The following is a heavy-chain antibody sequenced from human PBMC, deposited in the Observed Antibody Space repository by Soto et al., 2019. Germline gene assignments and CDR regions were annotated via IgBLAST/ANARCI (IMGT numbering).Heavy chain of an antibody. J-gene: IGHJ6*03. CDR1: GYTFTSYD. D-gene: IGHD1-20*01. CDR3: ARGHKVTGYYYYYYMDV. CDR2: MNPNSGNT. V-gene: IGHV1-8*01. Sequence: ASVKVSCKASGYTFTSYDINWVRQATGQGLEWMGWMNPNSGNTGYAQKFQGRVTMTRNTSISTAYMELSSLRSEDTAVYYCARGHKVTGYYYYYYMDVWGKGTTVTVSS.